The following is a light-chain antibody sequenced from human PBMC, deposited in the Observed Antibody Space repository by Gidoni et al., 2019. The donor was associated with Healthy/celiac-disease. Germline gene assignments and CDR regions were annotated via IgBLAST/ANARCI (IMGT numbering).Light chain of an antibody. CDR3: QVWDSSYWV. Sequence: SYELTQPLSVSVALGQTARITCGGNNIGSKNVHWYQQKPGQAPVLVIYRDSNRPSGIPERFSGSNSGNTATLTISRAQAGDEGDYYCQVWDSSYWVFGGGTKLTVL. V-gene: IGLV3-9*01. CDR2: RDS. CDR1: NIGSKN. J-gene: IGLJ3*02.